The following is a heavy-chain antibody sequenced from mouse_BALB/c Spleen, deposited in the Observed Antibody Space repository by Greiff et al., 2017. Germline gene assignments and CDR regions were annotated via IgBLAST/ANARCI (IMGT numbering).Heavy chain of an antibody. CDR1: GYTFTSYW. Sequence: VQLQQSGAELAKPGASVKMSCKASGYTFTSYWMHWVKQRPGQGLEWIGYINPSTGYTEYNQKFKDKATLTADKSSSTDYMQLSSLTSEDSAVYYCARADYGNYYWDLDVWGAGTTVTVSS. CDR2: INPSTGYT. V-gene: IGHV1-7*01. J-gene: IGHJ1*01. D-gene: IGHD2-1*01. CDR3: ARADYGNYYWDLDV.